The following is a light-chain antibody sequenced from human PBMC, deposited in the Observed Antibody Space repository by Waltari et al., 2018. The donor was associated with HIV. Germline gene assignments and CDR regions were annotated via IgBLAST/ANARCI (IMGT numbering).Light chain of an antibody. V-gene: IGKV3-15*01. CDR2: GAS. Sequence: EIVMTQSPATLSVSPGERATLSCRASQSVSSNLAWYQQKPGQAPRLLIDGASTRATGIPARFSGSGSGTEFTLSISSLQSEDFAVYYCQQYNNWPPRDTFGQGTKLEIK. CDR3: QQYNNWPPRDT. J-gene: IGKJ2*01. CDR1: QSVSSN.